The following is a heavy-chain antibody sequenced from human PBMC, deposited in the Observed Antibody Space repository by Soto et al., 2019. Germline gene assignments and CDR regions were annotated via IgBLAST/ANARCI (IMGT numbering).Heavy chain of an antibody. V-gene: IGHV1-18*01. J-gene: IGHJ4*02. CDR3: ARDPRRLAYDSRSGLDY. CDR1: GYTFTSYG. Sequence: QVQLVQSGAEVKKPGASVKVSCKASGYTFTSYGISWVRQAPGQGLEWMGWISTYNGNTNYPQKLQGRVTMTTDTSTSTAYMELRSLRSDDTAVYYCARDPRRLAYDSRSGLDYWGQGTLGTVSS. D-gene: IGHD3-10*01. CDR2: ISTYNGNT.